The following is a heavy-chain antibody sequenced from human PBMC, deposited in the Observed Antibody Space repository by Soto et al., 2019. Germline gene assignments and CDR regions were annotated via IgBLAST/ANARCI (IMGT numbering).Heavy chain of an antibody. Sequence: ASVKVSCKASGYTFTSYGISWVRQAPGQRLEWMGWISAYNGNTNYAQKLQGRVTMTTDTSTSTAYMELRSLRSDDTAVYYCARVQGYDFWSGYRPIDYYYMDVWGKGTTVTAP. CDR1: GYTFTSYG. CDR2: ISAYNGNT. J-gene: IGHJ6*03. D-gene: IGHD3-3*01. CDR3: ARVQGYDFWSGYRPIDYYYMDV. V-gene: IGHV1-18*01.